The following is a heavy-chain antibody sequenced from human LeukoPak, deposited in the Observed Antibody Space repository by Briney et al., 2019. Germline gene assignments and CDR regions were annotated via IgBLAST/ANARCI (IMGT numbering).Heavy chain of an antibody. Sequence: SETLSLTCSVSGGPISNYYWSWIRQPPGKGLEWIGYIHYSGITKYNPSVKSRVTISLDTSKNQFSLKLSSVTAADTAVYYCARRKDGYNCLDYWGQGTLVTVSS. CDR2: IHYSGIT. CDR1: GGPISNYY. CDR3: ARRKDGYNCLDY. V-gene: IGHV4-59*08. D-gene: IGHD5-24*01. J-gene: IGHJ4*02.